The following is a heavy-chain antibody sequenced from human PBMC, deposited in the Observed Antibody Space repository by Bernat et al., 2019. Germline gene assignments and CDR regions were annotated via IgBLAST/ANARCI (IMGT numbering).Heavy chain of an antibody. CDR2: IWYDGSIQ. D-gene: IGHD3-10*01. Sequence: QVQLVESGGGVVQPGRSLRLSCTASGFAFSDYGMHWVRQAPGKGLGWVSVIWYDGSIQYYADSVKGRFTISRDNSKHTVYLQMNSLRAEDTAVYYCARALGVQSGYFDYWGQGTLVTVSS. J-gene: IGHJ4*02. V-gene: IGHV3-33*01. CDR3: ARALGVQSGYFDY. CDR1: GFAFSDYG.